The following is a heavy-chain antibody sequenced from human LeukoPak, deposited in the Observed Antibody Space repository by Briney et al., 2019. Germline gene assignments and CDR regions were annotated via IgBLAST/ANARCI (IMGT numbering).Heavy chain of an antibody. Sequence: PGGSLRLSCAASVYTFDDYAMHCGREAPGKGRECGSGISWKRGSIGYADSVRGRVTISRDTPKNSLYLHMNSLRAEDTALYYCARNEGGITSYSYMDVWGKPTTVTVSS. CDR3: ARNEGGITSYSYMDV. J-gene: IGHJ6*03. CDR1: VYTFDDYA. D-gene: IGHD1-20*01. V-gene: IGHV3-9*01. CDR2: ISWKRGSI.